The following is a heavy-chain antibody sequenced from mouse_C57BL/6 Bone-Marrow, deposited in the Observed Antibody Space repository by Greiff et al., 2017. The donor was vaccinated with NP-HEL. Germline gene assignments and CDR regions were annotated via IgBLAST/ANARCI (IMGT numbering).Heavy chain of an antibody. V-gene: IGHV1-18*01. CDR2: INPNNGGT. J-gene: IGHJ3*01. D-gene: IGHD1-1*01. CDR3: ERGGSYYYGSPAWFAY. CDR1: GYTFTDYY. Sequence: EVQLQQSGPELVKPGASVKIPCKASGYTFTDYYMDWVKQSHGKSLEWIGDINPNNGGTIYNQKFKGKATLTVDKSSSTAYMALRSLTSEDTAVYYCERGGSYYYGSPAWFAYWGQGTLVTVSA.